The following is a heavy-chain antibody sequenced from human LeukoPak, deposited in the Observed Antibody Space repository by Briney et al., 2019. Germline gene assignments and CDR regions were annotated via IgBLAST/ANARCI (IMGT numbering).Heavy chain of an antibody. V-gene: IGHV1-3*01. D-gene: IGHD3-22*01. CDR2: INAGNGNT. CDR3: ARWALSYYDSSGYYKGFDY. J-gene: IGHJ4*02. Sequence: GASVKVSCKASGYTFTSYAMHWVRQAPGQRLEWMGWINAGNGNTKYSQKFQGRVTITRDTSASTAYMELSSLRSEDTAVYYCARWALSYYDSSGYYKGFDYWGQGTLVTVSS. CDR1: GYTFTSYA.